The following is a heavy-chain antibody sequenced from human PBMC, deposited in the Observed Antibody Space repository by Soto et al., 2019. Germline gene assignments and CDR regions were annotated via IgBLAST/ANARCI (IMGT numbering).Heavy chain of an antibody. CDR2: IYPGDSDT. D-gene: IGHD3-10*01. CDR3: ARHVVWFGELLSSYYYGMDV. Sequence: PGESLKISCKGSGYSFTSYWIGWVRQMPGKGLEWTGIIYPGDSDTRYSPSFQGQVTISADKSISTAYLQWSSLKASDTAMYYCARHVVWFGELLSSYYYGMDVWGQGTTVTVSS. CDR1: GYSFTSYW. J-gene: IGHJ6*02. V-gene: IGHV5-51*01.